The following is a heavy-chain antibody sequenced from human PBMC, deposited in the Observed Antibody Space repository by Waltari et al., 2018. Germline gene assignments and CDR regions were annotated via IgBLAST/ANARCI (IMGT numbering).Heavy chain of an antibody. D-gene: IGHD3-10*01. CDR1: GFTFSSYS. Sequence: EVQLVESGGGLVKPGGSLRLSCAASGFTFSSYSMNWVRQAPGKGLEWVSSISSSSSYIYYADSEKGRFTICRVNAKNSRYRQMNSLRAEDTAVYYCAREGPNQQGLIWVGELLNYFDYWGQGTLVTVSS. V-gene: IGHV3-21*01. CDR3: AREGPNQQGLIWVGELLNYFDY. J-gene: IGHJ4*02. CDR2: ISSSSSYI.